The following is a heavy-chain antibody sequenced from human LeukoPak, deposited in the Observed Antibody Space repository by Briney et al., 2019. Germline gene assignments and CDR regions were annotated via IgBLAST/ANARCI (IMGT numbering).Heavy chain of an antibody. D-gene: IGHD6-19*01. CDR1: GYSFTSYW. V-gene: IGHV5-51*01. CDR3: ARPLDAVAGTSSDY. CDR2: IYPCDSDT. J-gene: IGHJ4*02. Sequence: VESLKLSCKGSGYSFTSYWIGWIRQMPGNGLEGMGIIYPCDSDTRYSPSFQGQVIMSADRSISTTYLQWSSLKASDTAMYYCARPLDAVAGTSSDYWGQGTLVTVSS.